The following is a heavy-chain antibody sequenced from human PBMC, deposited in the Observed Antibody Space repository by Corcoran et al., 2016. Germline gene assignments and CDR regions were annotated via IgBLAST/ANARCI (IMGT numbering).Heavy chain of an antibody. J-gene: IGHJ4*02. D-gene: IGHD6-19*01. Sequence: EVQLVESGGGLVQPGGSLRISCEASGFIISNHWMIWVRQAPGKGLDWVANIKQDGSEKNYADSVKGRFTISRDNAKNSLYLQMNSLRADDTAVYYCGRHDSGWSEGSYWGQGTLVTVSS. CDR2: IKQDGSEK. CDR1: GFIISNHW. V-gene: IGHV3-7*03. CDR3: GRHDSGWSEGSY.